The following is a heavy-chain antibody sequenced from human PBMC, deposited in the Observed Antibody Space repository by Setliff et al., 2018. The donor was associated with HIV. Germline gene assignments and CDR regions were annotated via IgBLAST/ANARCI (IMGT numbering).Heavy chain of an antibody. D-gene: IGHD3-16*01. Sequence: SETLSLTCTVSGGSISSYYWSWIRQPPGKGLEWIGYIYYNGNTNYNPSLKSRVTISVDTSKNQLSLKLSSVTAADTAVYYCARIRERANSQGLGGFDYWGQGIPVTVSS. CDR2: IYYNGNT. J-gene: IGHJ4*02. V-gene: IGHV4-59*01. CDR3: ARIRERANSQGLGGFDY. CDR1: GGSISSYY.